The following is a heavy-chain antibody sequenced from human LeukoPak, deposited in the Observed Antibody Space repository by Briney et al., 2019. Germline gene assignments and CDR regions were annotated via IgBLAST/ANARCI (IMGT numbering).Heavy chain of an antibody. CDR3: ARGGVPENGS. V-gene: IGHV1-2*02. CDR1: GYSFSGYY. J-gene: IGHJ5*02. Sequence: ASVKVTCKTCGYSFSGYYMYWVRQAPGQGLEWMGWINPNSGGTNYAQKFQGRVTMTRDTSISTAYMELSRLRSDDTAVYYCARGGVPENGSWGQGTQVTVSS. D-gene: IGHD2-2*01. CDR2: INPNSGGT.